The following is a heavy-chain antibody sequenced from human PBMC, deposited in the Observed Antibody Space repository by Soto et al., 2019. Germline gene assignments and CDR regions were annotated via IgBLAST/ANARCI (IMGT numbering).Heavy chain of an antibody. V-gene: IGHV3-30-3*01. CDR1: GFLFNTYA. J-gene: IGHJ4*02. CDR3: ARAPAPDYGGVGDY. CDR2: ISHDGSHK. Sequence: QVQLVDSGGGVVQPGRSLRLSCATSGFLFNTYAMHWVRQAPGKGLEWVAVISHDGSHKYYADFVKGRFTISRDNSKNTVYLQTNSLRAEDTAVYYCARAPAPDYGGVGDYWGQGTLVTVSS. D-gene: IGHD4-17*01.